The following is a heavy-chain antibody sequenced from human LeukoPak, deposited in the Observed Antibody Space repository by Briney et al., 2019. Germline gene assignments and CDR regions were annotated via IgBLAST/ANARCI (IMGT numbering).Heavy chain of an antibody. J-gene: IGHJ4*02. D-gene: IGHD3-10*01. Sequence: SETLSLTCTVSGSSISSGDFYWSWIRQPPGKGLEWIGYIYYSGSTYYNPSLKSRVTISVDTSKNQFSLKLSSVTAADTAVYYCAREASGSSDFDYWGQGTLVTVSS. CDR1: GSSISSGDFY. CDR2: IYYSGST. CDR3: AREASGSSDFDY. V-gene: IGHV4-30-4*01.